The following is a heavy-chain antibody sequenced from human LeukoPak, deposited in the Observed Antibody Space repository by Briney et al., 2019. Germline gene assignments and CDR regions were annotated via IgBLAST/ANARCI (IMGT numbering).Heavy chain of an antibody. CDR2: INHSGST. V-gene: IGHV4-34*01. J-gene: IGHJ4*02. CDR1: GGSFSGYY. CDR3: ARGPSYGCFDY. D-gene: IGHD3-16*01. Sequence: SETLSLTCAVYGGSFSGYYWSWIRQPPGKGLEWIGEINHSGSTNYNPSLKSRVTISVDTSKNQFSLKLSSVTAADTAVYYCARGPSYGCFDYWGQGTLVTVSS.